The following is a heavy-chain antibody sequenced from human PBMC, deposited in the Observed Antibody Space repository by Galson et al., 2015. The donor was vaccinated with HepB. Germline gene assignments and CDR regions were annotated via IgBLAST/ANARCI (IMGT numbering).Heavy chain of an antibody. CDR2: FDPEDGEP. CDR3: ASYYYDSSGYYDRGNY. J-gene: IGHJ4*02. V-gene: IGHV1-24*01. Sequence: SVKVSCKVSGYTLTELSMHWVRQAPGKGLEWMGGFDPEDGEPIYAQKFQGRDTMTEDTSTDTAYMELSSLRSEDTAVYYCASYYYDSSGYYDRGNYWGQGTLVTVSS. D-gene: IGHD3-22*01. CDR1: GYTLTELS.